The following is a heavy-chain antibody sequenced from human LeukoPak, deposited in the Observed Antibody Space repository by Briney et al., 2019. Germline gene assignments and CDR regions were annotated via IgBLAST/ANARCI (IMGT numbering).Heavy chain of an antibody. V-gene: IGHV4-59*01. Sequence: SETLSLTCTVSGGSISSYYWSWIRQPPGKGLEWIGYIYYSGSTNYNPSLKSRVTISVDTSKNQFSLKLSSVTAADTAVYYCAREGYCSSTSCLHYYGMDVWGQGTTVTVSS. D-gene: IGHD2-2*01. CDR1: GGSISSYY. J-gene: IGHJ6*02. CDR3: AREGYCSSTSCLHYYGMDV. CDR2: IYYSGST.